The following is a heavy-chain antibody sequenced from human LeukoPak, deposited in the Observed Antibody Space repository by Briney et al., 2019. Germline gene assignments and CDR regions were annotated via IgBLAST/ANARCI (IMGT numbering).Heavy chain of an antibody. CDR3: ARETIDITIIEVVRMGDAFDI. CDR2: IYYSGST. Sequence: SETLSLTCTVSGGSISSSSYYWGWIRQPPGKGLEWIGSIYYSGSTYYNPSLKSRVTISVDTSKNQFSLRMSSVTAADTAVYYCARETIDITIIEVVRMGDAFDIWGQGTMVAVSS. V-gene: IGHV4-39*07. CDR1: GGSISSSSYY. J-gene: IGHJ3*02. D-gene: IGHD3-22*01.